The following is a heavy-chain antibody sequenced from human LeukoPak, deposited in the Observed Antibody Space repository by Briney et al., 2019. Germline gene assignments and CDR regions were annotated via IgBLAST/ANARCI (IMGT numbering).Heavy chain of an antibody. CDR3: ARLTLFGVLTINWLDP. D-gene: IGHD3-3*01. J-gene: IGHJ5*02. V-gene: IGHV4-39*07. CDR1: GGSISSSNHY. CDR2: TLYTGTT. Sequence: SQTLSLTCTVSGGSISSSNHYWGWIRQPPGKGLEWIGSTLYTGTTHYNPSFKRRATLSVDTSKKQVSLRLPSVTAADTAVYYCARLTLFGVLTINWLDPWGQGTLVTVSS.